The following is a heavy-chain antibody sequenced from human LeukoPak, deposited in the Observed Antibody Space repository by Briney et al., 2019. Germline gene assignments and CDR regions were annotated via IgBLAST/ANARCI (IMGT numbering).Heavy chain of an antibody. J-gene: IGHJ4*02. Sequence: SETLSLTCAVSGGSISSGGYSWSWIRQPPGKGLEWIGYIYHSGSTYYNPSLKSRVTISVDRSKNQFSLKLSPVTAADTAVYYCASFVVVVAAFDYWGQGTLVTVSS. CDR1: GGSISSGGYS. CDR2: IYHSGST. CDR3: ASFVVVVAAFDY. D-gene: IGHD2-15*01. V-gene: IGHV4-30-2*01.